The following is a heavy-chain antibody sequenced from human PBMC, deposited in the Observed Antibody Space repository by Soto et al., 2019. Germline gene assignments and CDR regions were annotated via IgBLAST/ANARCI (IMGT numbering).Heavy chain of an antibody. J-gene: IGHJ3*02. Sequence: QVQLVESGGGVVQPGRSLRLSCAASGFTFSSYAMHWVRQAPGKGLEWVAVISSDGSKKYYADSGKGRFTIFRDNSKNTLYLQMNSVRPEDTGVYYCASPTIRDHSAFDIWGQGTMVTVSS. CDR1: GFTFSSYA. D-gene: IGHD5-18*01. CDR2: ISSDGSKK. CDR3: ASPTIRDHSAFDI. V-gene: IGHV3-30-3*01.